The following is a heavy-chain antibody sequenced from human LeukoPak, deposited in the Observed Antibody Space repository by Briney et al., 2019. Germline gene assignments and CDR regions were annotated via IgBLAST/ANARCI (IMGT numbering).Heavy chain of an antibody. D-gene: IGHD5-12*01. J-gene: IGHJ4*02. CDR2: IYYSGST. V-gene: IGHV4-39*07. CDR1: GGSISSGSFY. Sequence: SETLSLTCNVSGGSISSGSFYWGWIRQPPGKGLEWIGSIYYSGSTYYNPSLKSRVTISVDTSKNQFSLKLSSVTAADTAVYYCARGGGLRFSFPFDYWGQGTLVTVSS. CDR3: ARGGGLRFSFPFDY.